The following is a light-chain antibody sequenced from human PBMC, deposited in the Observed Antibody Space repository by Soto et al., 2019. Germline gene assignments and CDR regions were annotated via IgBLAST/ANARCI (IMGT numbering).Light chain of an antibody. CDR2: GAS. V-gene: IGKV3-15*01. J-gene: IGKJ3*01. CDR1: QSVGSN. Sequence: ERVMTQSPATLSVSPGERATHSCRASQSVGSNLAWYQQKPGQAPRLLIFGASSRATGVPARFSGSGSGTEFTLTINSLQSEDFAVYYCQQRSNWPPGFGPGTKVDT. CDR3: QQRSNWPPG.